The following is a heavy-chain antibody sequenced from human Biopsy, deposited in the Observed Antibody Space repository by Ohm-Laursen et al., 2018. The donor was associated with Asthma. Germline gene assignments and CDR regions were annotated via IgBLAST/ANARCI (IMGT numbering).Heavy chain of an antibody. V-gene: IGHV3-30*18. Sequence: RSLRLSCAASGFSFNSYGMHWVRQAPGKGLEWVAVMSFDGRQTYYADSVKGRFTISRDNSKNTLYLQMNSLRAEDTAVYYCAKERYYDFWSGYPIWGQGTMATVSS. D-gene: IGHD3-3*01. CDR2: MSFDGRQT. CDR1: GFSFNSYG. J-gene: IGHJ3*02. CDR3: AKERYYDFWSGYPI.